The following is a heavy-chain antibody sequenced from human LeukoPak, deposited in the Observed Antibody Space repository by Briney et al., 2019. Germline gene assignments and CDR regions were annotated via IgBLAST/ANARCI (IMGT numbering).Heavy chain of an antibody. V-gene: IGHV3-64*01. Sequence: GGPLRLSCAASGFPFSSYAMLWVRQATGKGVEYVSAISSIGCSTYYANSVKGRFTISRDNSKSTLYLQMGSLRAEDMAVYYCARVPVVSYGMDVWGQGTTVTVSS. CDR2: ISSIGCST. CDR3: ARVPVVSYGMDV. J-gene: IGHJ6*02. CDR1: GFPFSSYA.